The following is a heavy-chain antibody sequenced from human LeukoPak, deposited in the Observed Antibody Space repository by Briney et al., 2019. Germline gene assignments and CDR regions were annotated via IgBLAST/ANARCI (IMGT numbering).Heavy chain of an antibody. V-gene: IGHV1-69*06. Sequence: ASVKVSCKASRGTFSSYTISWVRQAPGQGLEWMGGIIPIFGTANYAQKFQGRVTITADKSTSTAYMELSSLRSEDTAVYYCARERGSSSGLYDYWGQGTLVTVSS. CDR3: ARERGSSSGLYDY. D-gene: IGHD6-6*01. J-gene: IGHJ4*02. CDR1: RGTFSSYT. CDR2: IIPIFGTA.